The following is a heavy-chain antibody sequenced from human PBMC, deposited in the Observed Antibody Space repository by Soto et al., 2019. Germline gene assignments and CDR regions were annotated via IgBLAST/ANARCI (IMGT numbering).Heavy chain of an antibody. J-gene: IGHJ4*02. D-gene: IGHD3-3*01. V-gene: IGHV4-39*01. Sequence: QLGLQESGPGLVKPSETLALTCSVSSGSISSSGYYWDWIRQPPGKGLEWIGGIDRSATTYYNPSLKRRVTRAVDTSKNQSSLRLTSVSAAVTAVYDGARQVSYSDSLRNYFDKWGQGTLVTVSS. CDR1: SGSISSSGYY. CDR3: ARQVSYSDSLRNYFDK. CDR2: IDRSATT.